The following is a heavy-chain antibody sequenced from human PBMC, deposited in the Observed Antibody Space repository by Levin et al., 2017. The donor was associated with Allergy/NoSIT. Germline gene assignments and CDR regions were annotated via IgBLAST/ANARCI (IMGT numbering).Heavy chain of an antibody. D-gene: IGHD6-19*01. Sequence: GESLKISCAASGFTFSSYAMHWVRQAPGKGLEWVAVISYDGSNKYYADSVKGRFTISRDNSKNTLYLQMNSLRAEDTAVYYCARDPYSSGWYSGNWFDPWGQGTLVTVSS. V-gene: IGHV3-30-3*01. CDR2: ISYDGSNK. CDR3: ARDPYSSGWYSGNWFDP. CDR1: GFTFSSYA. J-gene: IGHJ5*02.